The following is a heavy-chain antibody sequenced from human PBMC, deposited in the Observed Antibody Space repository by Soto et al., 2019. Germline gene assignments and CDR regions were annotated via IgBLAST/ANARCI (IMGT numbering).Heavy chain of an antibody. V-gene: IGHV1-24*01. CDR3: ATAHSGYLEAFDI. D-gene: IGHD5-12*01. Sequence: ASVKVSCKVSGYRLTELSMHWVRQAPGKGLEWIGGFDPEDGETIYAQKFQGRVTMTEDTSTDTAYMELSSLRSEDTAVYYCATAHSGYLEAFDIWGQGTMVTVSS. J-gene: IGHJ3*02. CDR1: GYRLTELS. CDR2: FDPEDGET.